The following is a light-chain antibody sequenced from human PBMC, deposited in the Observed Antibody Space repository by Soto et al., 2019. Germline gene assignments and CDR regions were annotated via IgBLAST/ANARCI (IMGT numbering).Light chain of an antibody. CDR2: DAS. CDR3: QQRSNWPPLT. J-gene: IGKJ4*01. Sequence: EIVLTQSPATLSLSPGERATLSCRASQSVSSYLAWYQQKPGQAPRLLIYDASTRATGIPARFSGSGSGTDFCLTISSLVPEDFVVYYCQQRSNWPPLTFGGGTKVEIK. CDR1: QSVSSY. V-gene: IGKV3-11*01.